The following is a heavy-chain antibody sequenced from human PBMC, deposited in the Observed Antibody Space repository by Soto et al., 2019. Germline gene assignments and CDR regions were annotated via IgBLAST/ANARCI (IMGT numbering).Heavy chain of an antibody. Sequence: EVQLVESGGALVQPGGSLTLSCVASGFTFSTDSMNWVRQAPGKGLEWVANISTSGATRYYADSVKGRFTISRDNAKISLYLQMDSLRNEETSVYYCARFFGSGFDYWGQGALVTVSS. V-gene: IGHV3-48*02. CDR2: ISTSGATR. J-gene: IGHJ4*02. CDR3: ARFFGSGFDY. CDR1: GFTFSTDS. D-gene: IGHD6-19*01.